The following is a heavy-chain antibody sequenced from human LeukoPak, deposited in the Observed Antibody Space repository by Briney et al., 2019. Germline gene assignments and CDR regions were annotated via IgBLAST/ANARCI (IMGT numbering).Heavy chain of an antibody. J-gene: IGHJ4*02. CDR2: IHPYSDDT. D-gene: IGHD3-10*01. Sequence: ASVKVSCKASGYTFNSYYIHWVRQAPGQGLEWLGWIHPYSDDTKYAQTFQGRVTMTRDTSMNTAYMEATRLRFDDTAVYFCAREGDLTRGVSFDHWGQGILVTVSS. CDR3: AREGDLTRGVSFDH. V-gene: IGHV1-2*02. CDR1: GYTFNSYY.